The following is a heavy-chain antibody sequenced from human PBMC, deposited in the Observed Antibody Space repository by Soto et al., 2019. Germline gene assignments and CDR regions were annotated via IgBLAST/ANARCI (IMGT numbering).Heavy chain of an antibody. J-gene: IGHJ4*02. V-gene: IGHV3-48*03. CDR3: ASKIVTPGYHYYDY. CDR2: ISGSGTST. D-gene: IGHD3-9*01. CDR1: GFSFSSCE. Sequence: DVQLVESGGGLVQPGGSLRLSCAASGFSFSSCEMSWVRQAPGKRLEWVSYISGSGTSTQYSDSVKGRFTISRDNAKNSLHLQMNSLGAEDTAVYYCASKIVTPGYHYYDYWGQGTLVTVSS.